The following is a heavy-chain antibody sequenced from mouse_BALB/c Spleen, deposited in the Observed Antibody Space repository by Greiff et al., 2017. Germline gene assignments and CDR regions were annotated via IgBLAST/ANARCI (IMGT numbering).Heavy chain of an antibody. CDR1: GYSITSDYA. D-gene: IGHD2-1*01. CDR3: ARDGNYDWYFDV. CDR2: ISYSGST. V-gene: IGHV3-2*02. J-gene: IGHJ1*01. Sequence: EVKLMESGPGLVKPSQSLSLTCTVTGYSITSDYAWTWIRQFPGNKLEWMGYISYSGSTSYNPSLKSRISITRDTSKNQFFLQLNSVTTEDTATYYCARDGNYDWYFDVWGAGTTVTVSS.